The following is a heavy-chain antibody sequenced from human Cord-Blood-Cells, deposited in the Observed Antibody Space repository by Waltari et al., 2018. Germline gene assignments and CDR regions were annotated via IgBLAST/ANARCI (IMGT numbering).Heavy chain of an antibody. D-gene: IGHD3-22*01. CDR2: INHSGDT. V-gene: IGHV4-34*01. CDR3: ARPYGSSGYYYTPYAFDI. Sequence: QVQLQQWGAGLLKPSETLSLTCAVYGGSFSGYYWSWIRQPPGKGLEWIGEINHSGDTNYNPSHKSRVTISVDTSKNQFSLKRSSVTAADTAVYYCARPYGSSGYYYTPYAFDIWGQGTMVTVSS. CDR1: GGSFSGYY. J-gene: IGHJ3*02.